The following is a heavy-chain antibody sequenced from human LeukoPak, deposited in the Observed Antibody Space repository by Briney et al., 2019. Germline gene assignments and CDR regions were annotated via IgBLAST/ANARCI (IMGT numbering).Heavy chain of an antibody. CDR3: AGYYYDSSRGFDL. D-gene: IGHD3-22*01. J-gene: IGHJ5*02. V-gene: IGHV3-20*04. CDR2: INWNGAWT. CDR1: GFKFDDYD. Sequence: GGSLRLSCAASGFKFDDYDMSWVRQAPGKGLEWVCDINWNGAWTGYADSVKGRLTISRDNAKNSLYLQMNSLRAEDTALYYCAGYYYDSSRGFDLWGQGTLVTVSA.